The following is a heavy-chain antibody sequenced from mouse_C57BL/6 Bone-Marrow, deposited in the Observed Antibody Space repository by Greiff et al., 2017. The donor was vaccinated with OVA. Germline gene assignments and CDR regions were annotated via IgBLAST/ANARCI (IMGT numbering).Heavy chain of an antibody. CDR3: ARGDYYGSYWYFDV. V-gene: IGHV1-64*01. D-gene: IGHD1-1*01. J-gene: IGHJ1*03. CDR1: GYTFTSYW. Sequence: VQLQQPGAELVKPGASVKLSCKASGYTFTSYWMHWVKQRPGQGLEWIGMIHPNSGSTNYNEKFKSKATLTVDTSSSTAYMQLSSLTSEDSAVYYCARGDYYGSYWYFDVWGTGTTVTVSS. CDR2: IHPNSGST.